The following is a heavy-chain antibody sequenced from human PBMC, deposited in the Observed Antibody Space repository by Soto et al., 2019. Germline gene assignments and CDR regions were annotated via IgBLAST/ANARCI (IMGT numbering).Heavy chain of an antibody. CDR1: GFTFSGYA. CDR3: AKDPGWGYSGYDGEDFDY. D-gene: IGHD5-12*01. CDR2: ISGSGGST. Sequence: GGSLRLSCAASGFTFSGYAMIRVHKAPGKGLEWVSAISGSGGSTYYADSVKGRFTISRDNSKNTLNLQMNSLRAEDTAVYYCAKDPGWGYSGYDGEDFDYWGQGTLVIVSS. J-gene: IGHJ4*02. V-gene: IGHV3-23*01.